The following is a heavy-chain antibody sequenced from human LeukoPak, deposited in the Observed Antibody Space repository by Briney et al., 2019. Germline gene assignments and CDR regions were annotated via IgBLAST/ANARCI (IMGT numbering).Heavy chain of an antibody. D-gene: IGHD5-18*01. CDR3: ARASRGYGYGSEWFDP. Sequence: ASVKVSCKASGYTFTSYGISWVRQAPGQGLEWMGWISAYNGNTNYAQKLQGRVTMTTDTSTSTAYMELRSLRSDDTAVYYCARASRGYGYGSEWFDPWGQGTLVTVSS. J-gene: IGHJ5*02. V-gene: IGHV1-18*01. CDR1: GYTFTSYG. CDR2: ISAYNGNT.